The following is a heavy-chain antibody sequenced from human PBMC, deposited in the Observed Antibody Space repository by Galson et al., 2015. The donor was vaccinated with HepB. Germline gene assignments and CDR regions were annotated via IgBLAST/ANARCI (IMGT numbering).Heavy chain of an antibody. Sequence: SVKVSCKASGYTFTSYYMHWVRQAPGQGLEWMGRINPNSGGTNYAQKFQGRVTMTRDTSISTAYMELSRLRAEDTAVYYCAKGLGYGDYVRFNDAFDIWGQGTMVTVSS. CDR2: INPNSGGT. CDR3: AKGLGYGDYVRFNDAFDI. V-gene: IGHV1-2*06. CDR1: GYTFTSYY. D-gene: IGHD4-17*01. J-gene: IGHJ3*02.